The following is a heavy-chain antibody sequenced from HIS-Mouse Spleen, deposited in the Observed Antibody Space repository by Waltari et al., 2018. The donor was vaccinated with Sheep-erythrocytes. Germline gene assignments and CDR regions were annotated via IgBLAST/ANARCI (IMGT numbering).Heavy chain of an antibody. J-gene: IGHJ6*02. CDR3: AGCIAVYGMDV. D-gene: IGHD6-19*01. CDR2: ISSSSSYI. Sequence: SCAASGFTFSSYSMNWVRQAPGKGLEWVSSISSSSSYIYYADSVKGRFTISRDNAKNSLYLQMNSLRAEDTAVYYCAGCIAVYGMDVWGQGTTVTVSS. V-gene: IGHV3-21*01. CDR1: GFTFSSYS.